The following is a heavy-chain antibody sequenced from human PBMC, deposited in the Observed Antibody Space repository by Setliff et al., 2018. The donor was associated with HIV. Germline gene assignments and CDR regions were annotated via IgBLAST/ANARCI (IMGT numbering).Heavy chain of an antibody. CDR2: IYYSGTT. CDR1: GVSMSSHY. D-gene: IGHD2-21*01. V-gene: IGHV4-59*11. CDR3: ARHRCAASGARDGCGWFDP. J-gene: IGHJ5*02. Sequence: SETLSLTCNVSGVSMSSHYWSWIRQAPGQPPNKGLEWIGNIYYSGTTNYNPSLESRVTISIDTSKSQFSLKLTSVTTADTAMYYCARHRCAASGARDGCGWFDPWGQGSLVTVSS.